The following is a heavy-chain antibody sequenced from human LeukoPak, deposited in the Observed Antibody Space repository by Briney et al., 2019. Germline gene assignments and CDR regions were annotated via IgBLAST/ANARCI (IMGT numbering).Heavy chain of an antibody. D-gene: IGHD1-26*01. CDR2: IYYSGST. CDR1: GGSISSSSYY. Sequence: SETLSLTCTVSGGSISSSSYYWGWIRQPPGKGREGFGSIYYSGSTYYNPSITSRVTISADTSKNRCPLKLNSVTAADTAVYYGARGGGMQDFDSWGQGTLVTVSS. V-gene: IGHV4-39*02. CDR3: ARGGGMQDFDS. J-gene: IGHJ4*02.